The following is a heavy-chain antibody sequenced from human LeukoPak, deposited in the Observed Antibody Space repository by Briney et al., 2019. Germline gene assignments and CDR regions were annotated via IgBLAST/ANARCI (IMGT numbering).Heavy chain of an antibody. CDR1: GFTISSNY. J-gene: IGHJ4*02. CDR3: ASAYGDYGIDY. CDR2: IYSGGST. D-gene: IGHD4-17*01. V-gene: IGHV3-53*01. Sequence: GGSLRLSCAASGFTISSNYMSWVRQAPGKGLEWGSVIYSGGSTYYSDSVKGRFTISRDNSKNTLYLQMNSLRAEDTAVYYCASAYGDYGIDYWGQGTLVTVSS.